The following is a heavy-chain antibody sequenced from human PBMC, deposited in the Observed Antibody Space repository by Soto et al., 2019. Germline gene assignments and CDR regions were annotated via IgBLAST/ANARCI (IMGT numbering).Heavy chain of an antibody. J-gene: IGHJ3*02. Sequence: GGSLRLSCAASGFTFSSYSMNWVRQAPGKGLEWVSYISSSSSTIYYADSVKGRFTISRDNAKNSLYLQMNSLRAEDTAVYYCARDRPYFDWLPSEYGAFDIWGQGTMVTVSS. CDR3: ARDRPYFDWLPSEYGAFDI. D-gene: IGHD3-9*01. CDR1: GFTFSSYS. CDR2: ISSSSSTI. V-gene: IGHV3-48*01.